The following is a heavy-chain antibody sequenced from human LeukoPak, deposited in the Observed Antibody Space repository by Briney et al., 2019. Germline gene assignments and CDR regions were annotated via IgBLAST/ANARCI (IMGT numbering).Heavy chain of an antibody. CDR3: ARVVAATRGLYYYYYGMDV. CDR2: TNHSGST. V-gene: IGHV4-34*01. D-gene: IGHD2-15*01. CDR1: GGSFSGYY. J-gene: IGHJ6*02. Sequence: PSETLSLTCAVYGGSFSGYYWSWIRQPPGKGLEWIGETNHSGSTNYNPSLKSRVTISVDTSKNQFSLKLSSVTAADTAVHYCARVVAATRGLYYYYYGMDVWGQGTTVTVSS.